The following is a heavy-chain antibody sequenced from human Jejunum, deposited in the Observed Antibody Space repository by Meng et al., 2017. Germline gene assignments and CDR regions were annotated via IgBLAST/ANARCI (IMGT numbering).Heavy chain of an antibody. V-gene: IGHV1-18*01. D-gene: IGHD2-21*02. CDR3: SRGASSVTGFDH. CDR1: GYTFSNDD. J-gene: IGHJ4*02. CDR2: SRPSNTNT. Sequence: ASVKGSCKASGYTFSNDDISWVRQAPGQGLEWMGWSRPSNTNTNYAQKVQGRVTMTTDTSTSTAYMELRSLRSDDTALYYCSRGASSVTGFDHWGQGTLVTVSS.